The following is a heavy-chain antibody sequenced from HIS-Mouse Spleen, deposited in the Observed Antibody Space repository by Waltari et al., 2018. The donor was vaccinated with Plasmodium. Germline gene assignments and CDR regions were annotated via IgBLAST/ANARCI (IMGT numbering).Heavy chain of an antibody. V-gene: IGHV3-53*01. J-gene: IGHJ3*02. CDR3: ARGMKSSSSAFDI. CDR1: GFTVSSNY. D-gene: IGHD6-6*01. Sequence: EVQLVESGGGLIQPGGSLRLSCAASGFTVSSNYMSWVRQAPGQGLEWVSVIYSGGSTYYADAVKGRFTISRDNSKNTLYRQMNSLRAEDTAVYYCARGMKSSSSAFDIWGQGTMVTVSS. CDR2: IYSGGST.